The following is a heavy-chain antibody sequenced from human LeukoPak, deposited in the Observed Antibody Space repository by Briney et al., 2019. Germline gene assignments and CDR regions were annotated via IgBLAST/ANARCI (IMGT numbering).Heavy chain of an antibody. V-gene: IGHV3-23*01. D-gene: IGHD1-26*01. J-gene: IGHJ4*02. CDR3: AKHSGSYSQYFDY. CDR2: IRGSSGST. CDR1: GFTLRNYD. Sequence: PGGSLRLSCAASGFTLRNYDINWVRQAPGKGLEWVSVIRGSSGSTYYADSAKGRFTISRDDSKNTLHLQMNSLRAEDTAVYYCAKHSGSYSQYFDYWGQGTLVTVSS.